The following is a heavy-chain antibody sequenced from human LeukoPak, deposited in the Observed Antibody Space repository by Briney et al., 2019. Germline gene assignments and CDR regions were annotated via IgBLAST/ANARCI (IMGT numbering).Heavy chain of an antibody. CDR1: GFTFSSYG. CDR2: IRYDGSNK. Sequence: PGGSLRLSCAASGFTFSSYGMHWVRQAPGKGLEWVAFIRYDGSNKYYADSVKGRFTISRDNSKNTLYLQMNSLRAEDTAVYYCAKGLEYYYDSSGYYYFDYWGQGTLVTFSS. CDR3: AKGLEYYYDSSGYYYFDY. J-gene: IGHJ4*02. V-gene: IGHV3-30*02. D-gene: IGHD3-22*01.